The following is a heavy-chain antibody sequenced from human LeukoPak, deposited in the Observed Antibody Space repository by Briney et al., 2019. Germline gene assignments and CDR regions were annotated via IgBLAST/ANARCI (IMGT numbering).Heavy chain of an antibody. J-gene: IGHJ6*02. CDR2: ISSSSSTM. Sequence: GGSLRLSCAASGFTFSSCSMNWVRQAPGKGLEWVSYISSSSSTMYYADSVKGRFTISRDNAKNSLFLQMNSLRAEDTAVYYCARASGGYDSSGYYRYHYNGMDVWGQGTTVTVSS. V-gene: IGHV3-48*04. CDR1: GFTFSSCS. D-gene: IGHD3-22*01. CDR3: ARASGGYDSSGYYRYHYNGMDV.